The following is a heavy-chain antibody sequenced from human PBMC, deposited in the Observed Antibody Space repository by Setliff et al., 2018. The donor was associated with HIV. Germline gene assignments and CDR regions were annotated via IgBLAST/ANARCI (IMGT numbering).Heavy chain of an antibody. J-gene: IGHJ5*02. CDR1: GYSISSGYY. CDR3: ARGGTSSNWFDP. CDR2: IYHSGST. Sequence: SETLSLTCTVSGYSISSGYYWGWIRQPPGKGLEWIGSIYHSGSTYYNPSLRSRVTISVDTSKNQFSLKLSSVTAADTAVYYCARGGTSSNWFDPWGQGTLVTVSS. V-gene: IGHV4-38-2*02. D-gene: IGHD2-2*01.